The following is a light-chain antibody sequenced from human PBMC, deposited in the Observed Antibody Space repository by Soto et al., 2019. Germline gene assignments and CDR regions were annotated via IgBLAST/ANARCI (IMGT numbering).Light chain of an antibody. Sequence: EIVMTQSPATLSVSPGERATLSCRASQSGSGKLAWYQQKPGQAPRLLIYRASTRATCIPARFSGSGSGTEFTLTITGLQCEDFAVYYCQQYNNWPPWTFGQGTKVEIK. CDR3: QQYNNWPPWT. V-gene: IGKV3-15*01. J-gene: IGKJ1*01. CDR1: QSGSGK. CDR2: RAS.